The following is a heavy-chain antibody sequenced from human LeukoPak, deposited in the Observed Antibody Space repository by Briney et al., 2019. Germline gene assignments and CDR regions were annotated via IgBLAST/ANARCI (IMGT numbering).Heavy chain of an antibody. V-gene: IGHV1-2*02. Sequence: ASVKVSCKASGYTFTGYYMHWVRQAPGQGLEWMGWINPNSGGTNYAQKFQGRVTMTRDTSISTAYMELSRLRSDDTAVYYCARDGDYVWGPKLLFDYWGQGTLVTVSS. CDR3: ARDGDYVWGPKLLFDY. CDR2: INPNSGGT. CDR1: GYTFTGYY. D-gene: IGHD3-16*01. J-gene: IGHJ4*02.